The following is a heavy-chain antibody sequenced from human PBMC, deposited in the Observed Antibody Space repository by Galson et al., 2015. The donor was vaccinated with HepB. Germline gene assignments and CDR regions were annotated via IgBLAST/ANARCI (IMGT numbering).Heavy chain of an antibody. CDR1: GFTFDDYA. Sequence: SLRLSCAASGFTFDDYAMHWVRQAPGKGLERVSGISWNSGSIGYADSVKGRFTISRDNAKNSLYLQMNSLRAEDTALYYCAKGDSSGWDFDYWGQGTLVTVSS. V-gene: IGHV3-9*01. J-gene: IGHJ4*02. D-gene: IGHD6-19*01. CDR3: AKGDSSGWDFDY. CDR2: ISWNSGSI.